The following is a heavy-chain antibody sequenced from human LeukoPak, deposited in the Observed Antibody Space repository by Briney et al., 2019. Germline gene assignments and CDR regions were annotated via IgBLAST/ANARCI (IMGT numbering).Heavy chain of an antibody. CDR3: ARVMYTIGWHWRGMDV. D-gene: IGHD6-19*01. V-gene: IGHV3-7*05. CDR2: IKQDGSER. J-gene: IGHJ6*02. CDR1: TFTFSSYW. Sequence: LAGGSLRLSCAASTFTFSSYWMTWVRQAPGKGLEWVANIKQDGSERYYVDSVKGRFTISRDNAKDSLYLQMNSLRAGDTAVYYCARVMYTIGWHWRGMDVWGQGTTVTVSS.